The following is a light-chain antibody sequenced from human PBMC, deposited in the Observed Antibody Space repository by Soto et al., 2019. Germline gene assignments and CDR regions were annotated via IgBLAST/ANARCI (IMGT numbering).Light chain of an antibody. V-gene: IGKV1-5*03. CDR2: KAS. Sequence: DIEMTQTPSILPASVGDRVTITCRATQSLNIGLAWYQQKPGKAPKLLISKASSLESGVPSRFIVSESGTEFSLTISGLQPDDFAPYYCQQYKAYSYTFRQGPMLEMK. CDR3: QQYKAYSYT. CDR1: QSLNIG. J-gene: IGKJ2*01.